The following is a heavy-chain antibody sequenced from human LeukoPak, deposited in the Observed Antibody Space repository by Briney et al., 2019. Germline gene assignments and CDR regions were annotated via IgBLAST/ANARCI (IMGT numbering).Heavy chain of an antibody. D-gene: IGHD4-23*01. CDR3: ARGTSSSTVVGPLLDY. V-gene: IGHV4-4*07. J-gene: IGHJ4*02. Sequence: SETLSLTCTVSGGSISSYYWSWIRQPAGKGLEWIGRIYTSGSTNYNPSLKSRVTMSVDTSKNQFPLKLGSVTAADTAVYYCARGTSSSTVVGPLLDYWGQGTLVTVSS. CDR2: IYTSGST. CDR1: GGSISSYY.